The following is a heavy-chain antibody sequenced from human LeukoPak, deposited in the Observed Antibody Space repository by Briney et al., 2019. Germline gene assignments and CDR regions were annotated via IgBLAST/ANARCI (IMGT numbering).Heavy chain of an antibody. J-gene: IGHJ6*03. V-gene: IGHV4-34*01. CDR2: IYYSGST. CDR3: IRGRYYYYYMDV. Sequence: NPSETLSLTCAVYGGSFSGYYWSWIRQPPGKGLEWIGSIYYSGSTYYNPSLKSRVTISVDTSKNQFSLKLSSVTAADTAVYYSIRGRYYYYYMDVWGKGTTVTISS. D-gene: IGHD4-17*01. CDR1: GGSFSGYY.